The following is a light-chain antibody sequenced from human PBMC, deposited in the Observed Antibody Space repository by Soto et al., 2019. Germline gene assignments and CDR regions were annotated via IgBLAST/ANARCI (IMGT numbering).Light chain of an antibody. V-gene: IGLV2-14*01. CDR1: RSDVGGYNY. CDR2: DVS. J-gene: IGLJ2*01. CDR3: SSYTSSSTPVV. Sequence: QSALTQPAYVSGSPGQSITISCTGTRSDVGGYNYVSWYQQHPGKAPKLMIYDVSNRPSGVSNRFSGSKSGNTASLTISGLQAEDEADYYCSSYTSSSTPVVFGGGTKLTVL.